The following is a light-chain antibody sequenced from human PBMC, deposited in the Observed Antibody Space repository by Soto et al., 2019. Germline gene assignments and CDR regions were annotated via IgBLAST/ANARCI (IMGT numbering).Light chain of an antibody. J-gene: IGKJ4*01. CDR2: KAS. CDR1: QSISSY. V-gene: IGKV1-39*01. CDR3: QQANGFPLT. Sequence: DIQVTQSPSSLSASVGARVTITCRASQSISSYLNWYQQKPGKAPTLLIYKASTLKSGVPSRFSGTGSGTAGTLNFCSLKTEDGQTDDCQQANGFPLTFGEGTKGDIK.